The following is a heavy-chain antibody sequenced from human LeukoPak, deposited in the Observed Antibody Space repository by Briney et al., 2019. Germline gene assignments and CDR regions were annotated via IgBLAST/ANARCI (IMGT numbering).Heavy chain of an antibody. CDR1: GYTFTSYG. CDR2: ISAYNGNT. J-gene: IGHJ6*03. V-gene: IGHV1-18*01. D-gene: IGHD1-1*01. CDR3: ARGSRLERRDYYYMDV. Sequence: ASVKVSCKASGYTFTSYGISWVRQAPGQGLEWMGWISAYNGNTNYAQKLQGRVTITTDESTSTAYMELSSLRSEDTAVYYCARGSRLERRDYYYMDVWGKGTTVTVSS.